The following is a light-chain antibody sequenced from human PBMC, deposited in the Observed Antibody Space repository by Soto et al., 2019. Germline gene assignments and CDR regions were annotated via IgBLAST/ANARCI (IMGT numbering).Light chain of an antibody. CDR1: QSVSNY. J-gene: IGKJ4*01. Sequence: EIVLTQSPATLSLSPGDRATLSCRASQSVSNYLAWYQQKPGQAPRLLIYGASSRATGIPDRFSGSGSGTDFTLTISRLEPEDFAVYYCQQYGSSQSTFGGGTKVDIK. V-gene: IGKV3-20*01. CDR3: QQYGSSQST. CDR2: GAS.